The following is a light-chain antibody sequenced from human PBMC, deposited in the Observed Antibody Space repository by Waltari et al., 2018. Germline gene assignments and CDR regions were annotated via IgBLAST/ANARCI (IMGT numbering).Light chain of an antibody. J-gene: IGKJ4*01. V-gene: IGKV3-11*01. CDR3: QQPPLT. CDR2: DAS. CDR1: QSISSH. Sequence: EIVLTQSPGTLSLSPGERATLSCRASQSISSHLAWYQQKPGQTPMLLSCDASKRATGIPARFSGSGSGTDFTLTISSLEPEDFAVYYCQQPPLTFGGGTKVEI.